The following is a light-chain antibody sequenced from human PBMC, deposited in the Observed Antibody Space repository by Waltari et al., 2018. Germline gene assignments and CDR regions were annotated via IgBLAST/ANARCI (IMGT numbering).Light chain of an antibody. CDR2: DVT. Sequence: QSALTQPPSASGSPGQSVTISCTGASSDIGAASWYPHHPGKAPKLMIYDVTKRPSGVPDRFSGSGSGNTASLTVSGLQPEDEADYYCTSDAGSNSNSFYVFGTGTKVTVL. J-gene: IGLJ1*01. CDR1: SSDIGA. CDR3: TSDAGSNSNSFYV. V-gene: IGLV2-8*01.